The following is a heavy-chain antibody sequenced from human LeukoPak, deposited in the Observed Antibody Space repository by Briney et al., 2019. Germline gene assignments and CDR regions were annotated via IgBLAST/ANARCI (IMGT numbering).Heavy chain of an antibody. Sequence: PSETLSLTCTVSGGSISSGGYYWSWIRQHPGKGLEWIGYIYYSGSTYYNPSLKSRVTISVDTSKNQFSLKLSSVTAADTAVYYCARLEGNMVRTPLFDYWGQGTLVTVSS. CDR1: GGSISSGGYY. J-gene: IGHJ4*02. V-gene: IGHV4-31*03. CDR3: ARLEGNMVRTPLFDY. CDR2: IYYSGST. D-gene: IGHD5-18*01.